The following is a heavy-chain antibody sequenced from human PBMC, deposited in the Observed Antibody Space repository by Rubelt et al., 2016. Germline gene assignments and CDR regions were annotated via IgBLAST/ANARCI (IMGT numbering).Heavy chain of an antibody. Sequence: VQLLESGGGLVQPGGSLRLSCAASGFTFRSYGMHWVRQRPGKGLEWVTLISNDGIKAHYADSVRGRFAISGDNSKNTLYLEMNSLRIEDTAVYYCAKQGYSSGWWIDYWGQGTLVTVSS. CDR3: AKQGYSSGWWIDY. J-gene: IGHJ4*02. V-gene: IGHV3-30*18. D-gene: IGHD6-19*01. CDR2: ISNDGIKA. CDR1: GFTFRSYG.